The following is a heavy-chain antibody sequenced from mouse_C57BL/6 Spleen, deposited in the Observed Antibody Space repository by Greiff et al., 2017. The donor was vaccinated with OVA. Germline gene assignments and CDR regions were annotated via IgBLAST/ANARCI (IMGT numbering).Heavy chain of an antibody. CDR3: TRDLGGNYENYAMDY. J-gene: IGHJ4*01. CDR1: GFTFSSYA. V-gene: IGHV5-9-1*02. D-gene: IGHD2-1*01. CDR2: ISSGGDYI. Sequence: EVKLMESGEGLVKPGGSLKLSCAASGFTFSSYAMSWVRQTPEKRLEWVAYISSGGDYIYYADTVKGRFTISRDNARNTLYLQMSSLKSEDTAMYYCTRDLGGNYENYAMDYWGQGTSVTVSS.